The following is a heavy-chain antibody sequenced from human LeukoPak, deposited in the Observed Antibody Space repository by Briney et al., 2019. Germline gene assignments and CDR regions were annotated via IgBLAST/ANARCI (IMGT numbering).Heavy chain of an antibody. D-gene: IGHD3-10*01. CDR3: TRERVLLWFGELSDAFDI. J-gene: IGHJ3*02. CDR1: GFTFGDYA. V-gene: IGHV3-49*03. CDR2: SRSKGYGGTT. Sequence: PGRPLRPSCTASGFTFGDYAMSWFRQAPGKGLGWVGFSRSKGYGGTTEYAASVKGRFTISRDDSKSIAYLQMNSLKTEDTAVYYCTRERVLLWFGELSDAFDIWGQGTMVTVSS.